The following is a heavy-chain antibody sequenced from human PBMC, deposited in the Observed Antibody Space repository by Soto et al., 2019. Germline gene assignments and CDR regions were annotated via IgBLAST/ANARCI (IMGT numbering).Heavy chain of an antibody. Sequence: EVRLLESGGGLVQPGGSLRLSCAASGFTFSSYAMSWVRQAPGKGLEWVSGMSGSGGTAYYRDSGKGRFTISRDNSKQTLYLHMNSLRAEDTALYYCAKGPIFGVENIYDYWGQGTLVTVSS. CDR2: MSGSGGTA. V-gene: IGHV3-23*01. J-gene: IGHJ4*02. D-gene: IGHD3-3*01. CDR3: AKGPIFGVENIYDY. CDR1: GFTFSSYA.